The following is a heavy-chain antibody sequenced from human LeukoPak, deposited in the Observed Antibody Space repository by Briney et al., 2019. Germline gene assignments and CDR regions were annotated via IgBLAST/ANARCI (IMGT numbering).Heavy chain of an antibody. D-gene: IGHD5-24*01. V-gene: IGHV4-59*08. J-gene: IGHJ4*02. CDR1: GGSISNYY. Sequence: SETLSLTCTVSGGSISNYYWSWIRQPPGKGLEWIGYIYYSGSTNYNPSLKSRVTISLDTSKNQFSLKLSSVTAADTAVYYCARVSDGYNQNWGQGTLVTVSS. CDR3: ARVSDGYNQN. CDR2: IYYSGST.